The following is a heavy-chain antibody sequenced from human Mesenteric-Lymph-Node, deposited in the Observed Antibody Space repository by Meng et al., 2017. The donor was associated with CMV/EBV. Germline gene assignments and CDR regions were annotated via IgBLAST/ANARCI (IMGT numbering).Heavy chain of an antibody. CDR2: INPNSGGT. CDR3: ARGDDIVVVPAAQLLDY. Sequence: YTFTGYYMHWVRQAPGQGLEWMGWINPNSGGTNYAQKFQGRVTMTRDTSISTAYMELSRLRSDDTAVYYCARGDDIVVVPAAQLLDYWGQGTLVTVSS. J-gene: IGHJ4*02. CDR1: YTFTGYY. D-gene: IGHD2-2*01. V-gene: IGHV1-2*02.